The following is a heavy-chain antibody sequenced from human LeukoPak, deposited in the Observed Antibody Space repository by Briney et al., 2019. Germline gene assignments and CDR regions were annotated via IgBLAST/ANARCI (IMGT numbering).Heavy chain of an antibody. D-gene: IGHD2-2*01. CDR3: AKDTVVVPAAMRVEAFDI. CDR2: IRYDGSNK. CDR1: GFTFSSYG. J-gene: IGHJ3*02. Sequence: GGSLRLSCAASGFTFSSYGMHWVRQAPGKGLEWVAFIRYDGSNKYYADSVKGRFTISRDNSKNTPYLQMNSLRAEDTAVYYCAKDTVVVPAAMRVEAFDIWGQGTMVTVSS. V-gene: IGHV3-30*02.